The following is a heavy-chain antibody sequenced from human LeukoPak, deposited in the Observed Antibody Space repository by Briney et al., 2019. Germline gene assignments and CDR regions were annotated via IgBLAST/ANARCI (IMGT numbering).Heavy chain of an antibody. D-gene: IGHD6-19*01. CDR2: ISYDGSNK. CDR1: GFTFSSYG. CDR3: AKISSGWYGRNYYFDY. J-gene: IGHJ4*02. V-gene: IGHV3-30*18. Sequence: GRSLRLSCAASGFTFSSYGMHWVRQAPGKGLEWVAVISYDGSNKYYADSVKGRFTISRDNSKNTLYLQMNSLRAEDTAVYYCAKISSGWYGRNYYFDYWGQGTLVTVSS.